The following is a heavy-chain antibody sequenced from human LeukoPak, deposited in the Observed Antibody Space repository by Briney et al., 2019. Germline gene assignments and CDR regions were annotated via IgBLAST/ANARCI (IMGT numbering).Heavy chain of an antibody. CDR1: GYTFTGYY. CDR3: ARGFKYFDWLLDH. J-gene: IGHJ4*02. Sequence: ASLKVSCKASGYTFTGYYIHWVRQAPGQGLERMGWINPNSGGTNSAQRFQGRVTMTRDTSISTAYMELSRLRSDDTAVYYCARGFKYFDWLLDHWGQGTLVTVSS. V-gene: IGHV1-2*02. CDR2: INPNSGGT. D-gene: IGHD3-9*01.